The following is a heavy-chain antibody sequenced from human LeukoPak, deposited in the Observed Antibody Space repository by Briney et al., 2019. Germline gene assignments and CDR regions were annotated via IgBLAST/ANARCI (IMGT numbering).Heavy chain of an antibody. CDR2: TYYRSTWYN. Sequence: SQTLSLTCAISGDSVSSNSVTWNWIRQSPSRGLGWLGRTYYRSTWYNDYAVSVRGRITVNPDTSKNQFSLRLNSVTPEDTAVYYCARRLTQYDCFDPWGQGILVTVSS. CDR1: GDSVSSNSVT. J-gene: IGHJ5*02. CDR3: ARRLTQYDCFDP. V-gene: IGHV6-1*01. D-gene: IGHD2-2*01.